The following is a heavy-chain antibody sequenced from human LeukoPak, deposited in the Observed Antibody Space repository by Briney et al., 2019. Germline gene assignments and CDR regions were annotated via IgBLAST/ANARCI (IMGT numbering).Heavy chain of an antibody. J-gene: IGHJ4*02. Sequence: PGGSLRLSCAASGFTFRSYAMSWVRQAPGKGLEWVSAISGGGGSTYYTDFVKGRFTISRDNANNTIYLQLNTLRTDDTAAHYSANARRSACSTTSCYPFDYWGQGTLVTVSS. V-gene: IGHV3-23*01. CDR2: ISGGGGST. CDR3: ANARRSACSTTSCYPFDY. CDR1: GFTFRSYA. D-gene: IGHD2-2*01.